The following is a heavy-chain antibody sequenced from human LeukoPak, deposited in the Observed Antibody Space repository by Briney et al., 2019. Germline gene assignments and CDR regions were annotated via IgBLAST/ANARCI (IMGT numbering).Heavy chain of an antibody. J-gene: IGHJ4*02. CDR1: GDSVSNNIAT. CDR2: TYYRSRWGN. V-gene: IGHV6-1*01. D-gene: IGHD3-10*01. CDR3: VRDSDDYYWALDF. Sequence: SQTLSLTCAISGDSVSNNIATWNWVRQSPSRGLEWLGRTYYRSRWGNDYAISVKGRITINPDTSRSQFSLQLNSVTPEDTAVYYCVRDSDDYYWALDFWGQGTPVTVSS.